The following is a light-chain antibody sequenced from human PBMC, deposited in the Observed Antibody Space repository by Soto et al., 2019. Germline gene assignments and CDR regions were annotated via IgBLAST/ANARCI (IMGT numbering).Light chain of an antibody. CDR1: QGISNY. CDR3: QKYNSAPRT. V-gene: IGKV1-27*01. CDR2: AAS. J-gene: IGKJ1*01. Sequence: DIQMTQSPSSLSASVGDRVTITCRASQGISNYLAWYQQKLGKVPKLLIYAASTLQSGVPSRFSGRGSGTDFTLTISRLQPEDVASYYCQKYNSAPRTFGQGTKVEIK.